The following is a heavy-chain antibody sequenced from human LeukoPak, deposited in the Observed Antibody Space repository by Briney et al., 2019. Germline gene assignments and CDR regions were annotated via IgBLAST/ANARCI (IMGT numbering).Heavy chain of an antibody. CDR3: ARGQGTVTTH. D-gene: IGHD4-17*01. CDR1: GGSISGYY. V-gene: IGHV4-34*01. CDR2: INHSGSA. J-gene: IGHJ4*02. Sequence: SETLSLTCTVSGGSISGYYWTWIRQPPGKGLEWIGEINHSGSANYNPSLKSRVTISLDTSKNQFSLKLSSVTAADTAVYYCARGQGTVTTHWGQGTLVTVSS.